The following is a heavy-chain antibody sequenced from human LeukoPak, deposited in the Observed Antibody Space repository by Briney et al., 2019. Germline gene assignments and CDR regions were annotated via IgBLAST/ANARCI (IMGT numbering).Heavy chain of an antibody. V-gene: IGHV3-23*01. CDR2: ISGSSGST. CDR3: AKALSSITARAWDY. D-gene: IGHD6-6*01. J-gene: IGHJ4*02. CDR1: GFTVSSNY. Sequence: GGSLRLSCAASGFTVSSNYMSWVRQAPGKGLEWVSAISGSSGSTDYADPVKGRFTISRDNSKNTLYLQMNSLRAEDTAVYYCAKALSSITARAWDYWGQGTLVTVSS.